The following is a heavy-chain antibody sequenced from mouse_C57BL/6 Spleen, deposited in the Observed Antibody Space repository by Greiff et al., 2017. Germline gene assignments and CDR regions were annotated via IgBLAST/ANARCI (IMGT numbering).Heavy chain of an antibody. CDR2: IYPSDSET. V-gene: IGHV1-61*01. CDR1: GYTFTSYW. J-gene: IGHJ4*01. CDR3: ARSAMGY. Sequence: VQLQQPGAELVRPGSSVKLSCKASGYTFTSYWMEWVKQRPGQGLEWIGNIYPSDSETHYNQKFKDKATLTVDKSSSTAYMQLSSLTSEDSAVYNCARSAMGYWGQGTSVTVSS.